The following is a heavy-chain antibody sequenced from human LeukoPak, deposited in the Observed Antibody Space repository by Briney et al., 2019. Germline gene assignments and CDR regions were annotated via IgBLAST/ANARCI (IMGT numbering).Heavy chain of an antibody. V-gene: IGHV3-11*04. CDR3: AELGITMIGGV. CDR1: GFTFSDYY. J-gene: IGHJ6*04. Sequence: PGGSLRLSCAASGFTFSDYYINWIRQAPGKGLEWVSYISSDSSNIYYADYVNGRFTISRDNAKNSLYLQMNSLRAEDTAVYYCAELGITMIGGVWGKGTTVTISS. D-gene: IGHD3-10*02. CDR2: ISSDSSNI.